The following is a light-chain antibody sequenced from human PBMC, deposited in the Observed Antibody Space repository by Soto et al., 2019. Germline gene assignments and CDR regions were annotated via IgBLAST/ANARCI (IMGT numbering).Light chain of an antibody. J-gene: IGKJ2*01. Sequence: DIQMTQSPSSLSASVGDRVTITCRASQSISTYLQWYQQRPGKAPQLLIYGASGLQSGVPSRFIGRGSGTEFTLTISSLQPEDFASYYCHQTDTTPYTFGQGTKVEI. CDR3: HQTDTTPYT. V-gene: IGKV1-39*01. CDR1: QSISTY. CDR2: GAS.